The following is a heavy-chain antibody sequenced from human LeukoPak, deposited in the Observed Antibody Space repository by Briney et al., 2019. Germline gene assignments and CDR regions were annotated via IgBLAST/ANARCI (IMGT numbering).Heavy chain of an antibody. CDR2: IIPILGIA. CDR3: ARVDGNYRYGMDV. CDR1: GGTFSSYA. D-gene: IGHD4-23*01. V-gene: IGHV1-69*04. J-gene: IGHJ6*02. Sequence: SVKVSCKASGGTFSSYAISWVRQAPGQGLEWMGRIIPILGIANYAQKFQGRVTITADKSTSTAYMELSSLRSEDTAVYYCARVDGNYRYGMDVWGQGTTVTVSS.